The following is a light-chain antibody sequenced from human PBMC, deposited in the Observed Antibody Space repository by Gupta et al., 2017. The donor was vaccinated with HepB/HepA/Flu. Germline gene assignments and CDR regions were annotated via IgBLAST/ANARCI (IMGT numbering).Light chain of an antibody. J-gene: IGLJ3*02. CDR2: DNR. V-gene: IGLV1-51*01. CDR1: TSNIGTNY. Sequence: GQKVTISCSGSTSNIGTNYVSWYQHRPGTAPRLLIYDNRERPSGISDRFSAARSGTSATLGITGLQTGDEADYYCGTWDARLNNWVFGGGTKLTVL. CDR3: GTWDARLNNWV.